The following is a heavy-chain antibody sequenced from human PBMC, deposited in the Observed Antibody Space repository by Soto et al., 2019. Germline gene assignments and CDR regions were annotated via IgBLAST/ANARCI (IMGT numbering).Heavy chain of an antibody. CDR2: IIPILGIA. CDR3: AGGMVPAAMFTQGNYYGMDV. V-gene: IGHV1-69*02. Sequence: QVQLVQSGAEVKKPGSSVKVSCKASGGTFSSYTISWVRQAPGQGLEWMGRIIPILGIANYAQKFQGRVTITADKSTSTAYRELSSLRSEDTAVYYGAGGMVPAAMFTQGNYYGMDVWGQGTTVTVSS. D-gene: IGHD2-2*01. J-gene: IGHJ6*02. CDR1: GGTFSSYT.